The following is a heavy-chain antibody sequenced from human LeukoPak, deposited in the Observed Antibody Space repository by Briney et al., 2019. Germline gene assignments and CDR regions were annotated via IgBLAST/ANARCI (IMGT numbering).Heavy chain of an antibody. Sequence: GGSLRLSCAASGFTFTGHTMTWLRQAPGKGLEWVSIIGGRDDRTYYADSVKGRFTISRDNSKNILYLQMNSLRAEDTAVYYCAKDPHPFYDFWSGYKGGQGTLVTVSS. J-gene: IGHJ4*01. CDR3: AKDPHPFYDFWSGYK. V-gene: IGHV3-23*01. CDR2: IGGRDDRT. CDR1: GFTFTGHT. D-gene: IGHD3-3*01.